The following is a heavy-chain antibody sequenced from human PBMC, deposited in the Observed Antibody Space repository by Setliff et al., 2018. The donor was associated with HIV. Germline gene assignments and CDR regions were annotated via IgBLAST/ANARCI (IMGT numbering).Heavy chain of an antibody. CDR2: IYYSGST. D-gene: IGHD3-22*01. J-gene: IGHJ3*02. Sequence: PSETLSLTCTVSGGSISSGGYYWGWIRQHPGKGLEWIGYIYYSGSTYYNPSLKSRVTISVDTSKKQFSLKVNSVTAADTAVYYCARAPFYSGYDSHDSSGYYLDAFDIWGPGTMVTVSS. CDR1: GGSISSGGYY. CDR3: ARAPFYSGYDSHDSSGYYLDAFDI. V-gene: IGHV4-31*03.